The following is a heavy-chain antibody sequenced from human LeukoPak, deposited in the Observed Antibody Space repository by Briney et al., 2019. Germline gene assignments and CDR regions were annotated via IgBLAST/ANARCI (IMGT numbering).Heavy chain of an antibody. CDR3: EKGLIAARLTPFDY. CDR1: GFTFSSYG. J-gene: IGHJ4*02. V-gene: IGHV3-30*18. Sequence: GGSLRLSCAASGFTFSSYGMHWVRQAPGKGLEWVAVISYDGSNEYYADSVKGRFTISRDNSKNTLYLQMNSLRAEDTAVYYCEKGLIAARLTPFDYWGQGTLVTVSS. CDR2: ISYDGSNE. D-gene: IGHD6-6*01.